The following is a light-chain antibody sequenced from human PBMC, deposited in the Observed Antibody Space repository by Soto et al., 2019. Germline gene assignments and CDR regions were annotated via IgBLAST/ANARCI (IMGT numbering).Light chain of an antibody. Sequence: DIQMTQSPSSLSASVGDRVTITCRASQSVGRFLNWYQQKPGKAPTVLINVASTLRSGVPSRFSGSGSGTDFNLTINSLQPEDFATYYCQQYNSYSWTFGQGTKVEIK. CDR1: QSVGRF. J-gene: IGKJ1*01. V-gene: IGKV1-39*01. CDR2: VAS. CDR3: QQYNSYSWT.